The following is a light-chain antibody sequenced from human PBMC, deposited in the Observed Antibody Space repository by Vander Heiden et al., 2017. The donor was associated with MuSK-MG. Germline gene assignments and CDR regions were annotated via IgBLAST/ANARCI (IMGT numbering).Light chain of an antibody. CDR3: QQRSNWPLT. V-gene: IGKV3-11*01. J-gene: IGKJ4*01. CDR2: DAS. CDR1: QSVSSY. Sequence: EIVLTQSPATLSLSPGERATLSCRASQSVSSYLAWYQQKPGQAPRLLIYDASNRATGIPARFSGSGSGTDCTLTSSRLEPEDYAVYYCQQRSNWPLTLGGGTKVEIK.